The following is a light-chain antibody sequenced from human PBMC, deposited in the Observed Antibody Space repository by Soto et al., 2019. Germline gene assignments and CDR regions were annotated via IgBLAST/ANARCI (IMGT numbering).Light chain of an antibody. CDR1: QGISSY. J-gene: IGKJ3*01. CDR2: AAS. V-gene: IGKV1-9*01. CDR3: QQSNSYPRT. Sequence: IQLTQSPSSLSASVGDRVTITCRASQGISSYLAWYQQKPGKAPKLLIYAASTLQSGVPSRFSGSGSGTAFALTIGSLQLEEFATYYCQQSNSYPRTFGPGTKVYF.